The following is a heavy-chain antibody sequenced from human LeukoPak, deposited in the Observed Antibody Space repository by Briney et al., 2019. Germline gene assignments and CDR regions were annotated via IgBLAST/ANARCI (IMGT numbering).Heavy chain of an antibody. V-gene: IGHV4-38-2*02. D-gene: IGHD6-13*01. CDR2: IYHSGST. Sequence: SETLSLTCTVSGYSISSGYYWGWIRQPPGKGLEWIGSIYHSGSTYYNPSLKSRVTISVDTSKNQFSLKLSSVTAADTAVYYCARVTLLAAAANYFDYWVQGTLVIVSS. CDR3: ARVTLLAAAANYFDY. J-gene: IGHJ4*02. CDR1: GYSISSGYY.